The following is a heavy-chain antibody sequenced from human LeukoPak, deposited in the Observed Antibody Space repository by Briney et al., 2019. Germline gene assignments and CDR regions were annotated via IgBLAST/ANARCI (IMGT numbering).Heavy chain of an antibody. CDR1: GFTFSSYA. CDR3: AKVAVACMECGNWFDP. Sequence: GGSLRLSCAASGFTFSSYAMSWVRQAPGKGLEWVSAISGSGGSTYYADSVKGRFTISRDNSKNTLYLQMNSLRAEDTAVYYCAKVAVACMECGNWFDPWGQGTLVTVSS. D-gene: IGHD3-3*01. CDR2: ISGSGGST. J-gene: IGHJ5*02. V-gene: IGHV3-23*01.